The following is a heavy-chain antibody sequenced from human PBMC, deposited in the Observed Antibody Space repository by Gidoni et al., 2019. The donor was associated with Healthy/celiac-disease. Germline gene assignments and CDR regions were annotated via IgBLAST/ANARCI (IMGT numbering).Heavy chain of an antibody. CDR3: AKELDFWSGYHRYFDY. D-gene: IGHD3-3*01. CDR1: GSTFSSSV. CDR2: SIGSGSST. J-gene: IGHJ4*02. V-gene: IGHV3-23*01. Sequence: EVQLLQSGGGLVQSGGSLRLSCAASGSTFSSSVMSWVRQAAGKGLEGVSESIGSGSSTYDADSLEGRFTITRDNTKNTLYLQMNSLRAEDTAVYYCAKELDFWSGYHRYFDYWGQGTLVTVSS.